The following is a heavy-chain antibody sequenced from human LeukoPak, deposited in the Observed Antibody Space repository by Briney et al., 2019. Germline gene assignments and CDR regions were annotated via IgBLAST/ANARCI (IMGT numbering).Heavy chain of an antibody. CDR3: ARGQARGYSYGYYY. D-gene: IGHD5-18*01. V-gene: IGHV4-34*01. Sequence: PSETLSLTCAVYGGSFSGYYWSWIRQPPGKGLEWIGEINHSGSTNYNPSLKSRVTISVDTSKNQFSLKLSSVTAADTAVYYCARGQARGYSYGYYYWGQGTLVTVSS. J-gene: IGHJ4*02. CDR1: GGSFSGYY. CDR2: INHSGST.